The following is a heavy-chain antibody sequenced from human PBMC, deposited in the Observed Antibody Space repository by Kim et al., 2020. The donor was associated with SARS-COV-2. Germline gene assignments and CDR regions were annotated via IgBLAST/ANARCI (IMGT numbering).Heavy chain of an antibody. CDR3: ARGGYTYSHFFNY. J-gene: IGHJ4*02. Sequence: SVKVSCKASGGIFNSYVINWPRQAPGQGLEWMGGVIPMFGKADYAQSFQGRITITADESTSTAYMELSGLRSEDTAVYFCARGGYTYSHFFNYWGQGTLVTVSS. CDR2: VIPMFGKA. D-gene: IGHD5-18*01. CDR1: GGIFNSYV. V-gene: IGHV1-69*13.